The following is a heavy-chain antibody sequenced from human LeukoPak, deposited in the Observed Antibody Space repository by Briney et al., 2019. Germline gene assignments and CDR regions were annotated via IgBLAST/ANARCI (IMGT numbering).Heavy chain of an antibody. CDR3: ARLYGSGSSLYFDY. CDR1: GYSISSGYY. V-gene: IGHV4-38-2*02. CDR2: IYHSGST. J-gene: IGHJ4*02. D-gene: IGHD3-10*01. Sequence: SETVSLTCTVSGYSISSGYYWGWIRQPPGKGLEWIGSIYHSGSTYYNPSLKSRVTISVDTSKNQFSLKLSSVTAADTAVYYCARLYGSGSSLYFDYWGQGTLVTVSS.